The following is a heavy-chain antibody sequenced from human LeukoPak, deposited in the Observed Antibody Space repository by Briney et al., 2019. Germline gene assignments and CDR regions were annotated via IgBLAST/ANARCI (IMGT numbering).Heavy chain of an antibody. V-gene: IGHV1-2*02. Sequence: ASVKVSCKASGYTFTGYYMHWVRQAPGQGLEWMGWINPNSGGTNYAQKFQGRVTMTRDTSISTAYMELSRLRSDDTAVYYCARELTYYDDAFDIWGQGTMVTVSS. CDR3: ARELTYYDDAFDI. D-gene: IGHD3-22*01. CDR1: GYTFTGYY. CDR2: INPNSGGT. J-gene: IGHJ3*02.